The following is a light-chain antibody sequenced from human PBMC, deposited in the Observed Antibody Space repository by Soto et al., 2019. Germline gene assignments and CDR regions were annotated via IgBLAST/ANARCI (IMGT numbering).Light chain of an antibody. V-gene: IGKV1-5*01. CDR3: QQYNSYGT. CDR1: QSIGSS. CDR2: DAS. Sequence: DIQMTQSPFTLSASVGDRVTITCRASQSIGSSLAWYQQKPGKGPKLLIYDASTLESGVPSRVSGSGFGTEFALTISSLQPDDFATFYCQQYNSYGTFGQGTKLEIK. J-gene: IGKJ2*01.